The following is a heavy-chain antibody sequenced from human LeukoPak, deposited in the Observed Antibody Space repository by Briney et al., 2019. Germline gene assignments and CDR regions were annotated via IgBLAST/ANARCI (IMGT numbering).Heavy chain of an antibody. V-gene: IGHV3-21*01. CDR3: AREDASSLDY. D-gene: IGHD2-2*01. J-gene: IGHJ4*02. CDR1: GFTFSNYD. Sequence: GGSLRLSCAASGFTFSNYDMNWVRQAPGKGLEWVSSISSSSKYIYYADSVKGRFTISRDNAKNSLYLQMNSLRAEDTAVYFCAREDASSLDYWGQGTLVTVSS. CDR2: ISSSSKYI.